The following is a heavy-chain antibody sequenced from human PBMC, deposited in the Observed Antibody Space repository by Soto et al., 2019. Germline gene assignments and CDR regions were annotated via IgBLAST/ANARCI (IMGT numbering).Heavy chain of an antibody. CDR1: GDSISRRNW. Sequence: QVQLQESGPGLVKPSGTLSLSCAVSGDSISRRNWWSWVRQSPGQGLEWIGEIHHSGSTNYNLSLKSRVTISIDKSKNNFSLSLTSVTAADTAVYYCARATAVAYAICDGLDVWGQGTAVTVSS. CDR3: ARATAVAYAICDGLDV. D-gene: IGHD2-21*02. CDR2: IHHSGST. J-gene: IGHJ6*02. V-gene: IGHV4-4*02.